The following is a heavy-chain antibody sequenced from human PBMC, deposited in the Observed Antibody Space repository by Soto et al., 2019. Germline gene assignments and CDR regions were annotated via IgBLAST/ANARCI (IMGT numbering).Heavy chain of an antibody. J-gene: IGHJ5*02. D-gene: IGHD2-15*01. CDR3: AREVPILSPRRRKKPGVAVWFDP. CDR1: GYTFTSYG. Sequence: ASVKVSCKASGYTFTSYGISWVRQAPGQGLEWMGWISAYNGNTNYAQKLQGRVTMTTDTSTSTAYMELRSLRSDDTAVYYCAREVPILSPRRRKKPGVAVWFDPWGQGTLVTVSS. CDR2: ISAYNGNT. V-gene: IGHV1-18*01.